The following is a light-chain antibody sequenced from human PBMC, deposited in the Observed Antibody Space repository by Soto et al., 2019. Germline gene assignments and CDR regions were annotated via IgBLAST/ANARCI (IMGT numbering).Light chain of an antibody. V-gene: IGKV1-5*01. CDR3: QQYNSFSLT. CDR2: DAS. CDR1: QIVSSR. Sequence: DLPMTQSPSTLSASVGDRVTITCRASQIVSSRLAWYQQKPGKDPKVLIYDASSLNIGVPSRFSGSGSETDFTLTISSLQPEDFAIYYCQQYNSFSLTFGGGTKVEIK. J-gene: IGKJ4*01.